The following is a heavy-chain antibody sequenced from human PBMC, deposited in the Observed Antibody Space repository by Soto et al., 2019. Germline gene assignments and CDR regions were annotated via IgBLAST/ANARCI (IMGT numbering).Heavy chain of an antibody. J-gene: IGHJ4*02. CDR3: ARQGAMAYNYYFDY. V-gene: IGHV4-39*01. CDR2: IYYDGST. Sequence: SETLSLTCSVSGGSINSNNNYWGWIRQPPGKGLEWIGSIYYDGSTYYNPSLKSRVTISVHTSKNQFSLKLSSVTAADTAVYFCARQGAMAYNYYFDYWGQGTXVTVSS. D-gene: IGHD1-26*01. CDR1: GGSINSNNNY.